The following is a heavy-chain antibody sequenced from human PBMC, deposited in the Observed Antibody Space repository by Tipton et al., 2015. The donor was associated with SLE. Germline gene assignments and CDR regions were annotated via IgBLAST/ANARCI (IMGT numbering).Heavy chain of an antibody. V-gene: IGHV4-34*01. J-gene: IGHJ6*03. CDR3: ARCSTRHYYYYYMDV. CDR1: GGSFSGYY. D-gene: IGHD2-2*01. CDR2: INHSGST. Sequence: TLSLTCTVYGGSFSGYYWSWIRQPPGKGLEWIGEINHSGSTNYNPSLKGRVTISVDTSKNQFSLKLSSVTAADTAVYYCARCSTRHYYYYYMDVWGKGTTVTVSS.